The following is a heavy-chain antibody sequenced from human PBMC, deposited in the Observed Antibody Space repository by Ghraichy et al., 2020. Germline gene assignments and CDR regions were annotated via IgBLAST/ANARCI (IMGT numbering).Heavy chain of an antibody. D-gene: IGHD3-9*01. Sequence: SETLSLTCTVSGGSISSSSYYWVWIRQPPGKGLEWIGSIYYSRSTYYNPSLKSRLTIYVDTSKNQFSLKLISVTAADTAVYYCARQSLTGYYAFDYLAQGTLVTFSS. V-gene: IGHV4-39*01. CDR2: IYYSRST. CDR3: ARQSLTGYYAFDY. CDR1: GGSISSSSYY. J-gene: IGHJ4*02.